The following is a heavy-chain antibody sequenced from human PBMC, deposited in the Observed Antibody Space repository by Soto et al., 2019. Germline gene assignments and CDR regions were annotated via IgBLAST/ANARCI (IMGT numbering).Heavy chain of an antibody. V-gene: IGHV3-66*01. J-gene: IGHJ3*02. CDR1: GFTVSSNY. CDR2: IYSGGST. Sequence: GGSLRLSCAASGFTVSSNYMSWVRQAPGKGLEWVSVIYSGGSTYYADSVKGRFTISRHNSKNTLYLQRNSLRAEDTAVYYCARGANLLMGAFDIWGQGTMVTVSS. CDR3: ARGANLLMGAFDI.